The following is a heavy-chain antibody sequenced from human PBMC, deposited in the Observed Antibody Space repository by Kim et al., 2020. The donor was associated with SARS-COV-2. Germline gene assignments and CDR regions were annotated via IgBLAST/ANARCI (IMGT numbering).Heavy chain of an antibody. D-gene: IGHD2-2*01. CDR2: ISSSSSTI. V-gene: IGHV3-48*02. CDR1: GFTFSSYS. CDR3: ARESREGYQLRIYYYYGMDV. Sequence: GGSLRLSCAASGFTFSSYSMNWVRQAPGKGLEWVSYISSSSSTIYYADSVKGRFTISRDNAKNSLYLQMNSLRDEDTAVYYCARESREGYQLRIYYYYGMDVWGQGTTVTVSS. J-gene: IGHJ6*02.